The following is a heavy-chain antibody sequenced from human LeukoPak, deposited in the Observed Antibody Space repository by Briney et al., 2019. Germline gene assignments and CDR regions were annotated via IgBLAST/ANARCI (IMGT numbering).Heavy chain of an antibody. CDR1: GFTFSSYA. Sequence: GGSLRLSCAASGFTFSSYAMHWVRQAPGKGLEWVAVISYDGSNKYYADSVKGRFTISRDNSKNTLYLKMNSLRAEDTAVYYCARATYYYGSGHHTPFDPWGQGTLVTVSS. CDR2: ISYDGSNK. V-gene: IGHV3-30-3*01. J-gene: IGHJ5*02. CDR3: ARATYYYGSGHHTPFDP. D-gene: IGHD3-10*01.